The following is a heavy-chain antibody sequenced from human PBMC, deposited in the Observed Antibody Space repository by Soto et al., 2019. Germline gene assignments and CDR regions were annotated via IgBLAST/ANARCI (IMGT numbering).Heavy chain of an antibody. Sequence: ASVKVSCKASGYTFTSYAISCVRQAPGQGLEWMGIINPSGGSTSYAQKFQGRVTMTRDTSTSTVYMELSSLRSEDTAVYYCARGSVAGRRFDYWGQGTLVTVSS. CDR2: INPSGGST. D-gene: IGHD6-19*01. CDR3: ARGSVAGRRFDY. CDR1: GYTFTSYA. J-gene: IGHJ4*02. V-gene: IGHV1-46*01.